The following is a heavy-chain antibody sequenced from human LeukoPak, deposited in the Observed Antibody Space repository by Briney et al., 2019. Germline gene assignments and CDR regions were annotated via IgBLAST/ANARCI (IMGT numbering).Heavy chain of an antibody. D-gene: IGHD4-17*01. CDR1: GFTFSSYA. CDR3: ARDSAGYGDYDY. Sequence: GGSLRLSCAASGFTFSSYAIHWVRQAPGQGLEWVAVISYDGTYKYYADSVKGRFTISRDNAKNSLYLQMNSLRAEDTAVYYCARDSAGYGDYDYWGQGTLVTVSS. J-gene: IGHJ4*02. CDR2: ISYDGTYK. V-gene: IGHV3-30*04.